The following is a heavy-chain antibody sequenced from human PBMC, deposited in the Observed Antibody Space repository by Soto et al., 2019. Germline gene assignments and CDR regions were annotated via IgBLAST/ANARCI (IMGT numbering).Heavy chain of an antibody. Sequence: GGSLRLSCAASGFTFSSYWMHWVRQAPGKGLVWVSRINSDGSSTSYADSVKGRFTISRDNAKNTLYLQMNSLRAEDTAVYYCARTGYCSGGSCYYGMDVWGQGTTVTVSS. V-gene: IGHV3-74*01. D-gene: IGHD2-15*01. CDR1: GFTFSSYW. CDR2: INSDGSST. CDR3: ARTGYCSGGSCYYGMDV. J-gene: IGHJ6*02.